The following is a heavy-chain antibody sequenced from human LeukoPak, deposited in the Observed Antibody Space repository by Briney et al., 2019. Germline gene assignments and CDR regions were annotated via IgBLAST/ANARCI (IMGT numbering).Heavy chain of an antibody. Sequence: GGSLRLSCAASGFTFSSYAMSWVRQAPGKGLEWDSAISGSGGSTYYADSVKGRFTISRDNSKNTLYLQMNSLRVEDTAVYYCAKRRCSGGSCYSYNWFDPWGQGTLVTVSS. CDR1: GFTFSSYA. V-gene: IGHV3-23*01. CDR2: ISGSGGST. D-gene: IGHD2-15*01. J-gene: IGHJ5*02. CDR3: AKRRCSGGSCYSYNWFDP.